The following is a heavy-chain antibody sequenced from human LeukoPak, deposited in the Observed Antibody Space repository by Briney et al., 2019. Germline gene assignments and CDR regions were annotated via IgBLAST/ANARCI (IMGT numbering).Heavy chain of an antibody. CDR3: ARGGRSGSYTYYFDY. J-gene: IGHJ4*02. CDR2: IYYSGVT. D-gene: IGHD1-26*01. Sequence: SETLSLTCTVSGGSISSRAYYWTWIRQPPGKGLEWIGTIYYSGVTYYNPSLKSRVTISVDTSKNQFSLGLYSVTAADTAVYYCARGGRSGSYTYYFDYWGLGSRVTVSS. V-gene: IGHV4-39*01. CDR1: GGSISSRAYY.